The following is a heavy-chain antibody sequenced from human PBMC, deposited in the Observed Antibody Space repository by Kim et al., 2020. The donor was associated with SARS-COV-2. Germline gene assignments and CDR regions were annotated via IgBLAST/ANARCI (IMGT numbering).Heavy chain of an antibody. D-gene: IGHD1-26*01. V-gene: IGHV3-23*01. CDR3: AKDIRYSAYPGGIDV. J-gene: IGHJ6*02. Sequence: DSVKGRFTISRDNSKNTLYLQMNSLRAEDTAVYYCAKDIRYSAYPGGIDVWGQGTTVTVSS.